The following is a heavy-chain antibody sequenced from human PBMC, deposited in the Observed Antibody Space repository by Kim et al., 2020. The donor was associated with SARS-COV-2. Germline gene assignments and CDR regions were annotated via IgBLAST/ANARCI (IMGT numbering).Heavy chain of an antibody. CDR1: GYNFIAYC. V-gene: IGHV5-51*01. D-gene: IGHD1-26*01. CDR2: ICPGDSQT. J-gene: IGHJ4*02. Sequence: GESLKISCKGSGYNFIAYCVAWVRQMPGEGLEWMGIICPGDSQTRYSPSFQGQVTMSADKSISTAYLQWNSLKASDTAMYYCARQTAGDVVGATPPRHWGRGTLVTVSS. CDR3: ARQTAGDVVGATPPRH.